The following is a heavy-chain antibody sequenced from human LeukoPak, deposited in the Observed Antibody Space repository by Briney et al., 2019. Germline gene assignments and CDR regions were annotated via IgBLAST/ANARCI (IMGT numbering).Heavy chain of an antibody. J-gene: IGHJ3*02. CDR1: GGSISSSNW. Sequence: SETLSLTCAVSGGSISSSNWWSWVRQSRGKGLEWIREIYHSGSTNYNPSLKSRVTISVDKSKNQFSLRLHSLTAADTAVYYCARGLGANPTIDIWGQGTMVTVSS. CDR2: IYHSGST. V-gene: IGHV4-4*02. D-gene: IGHD3-16*01. CDR3: ARGLGANPTIDI.